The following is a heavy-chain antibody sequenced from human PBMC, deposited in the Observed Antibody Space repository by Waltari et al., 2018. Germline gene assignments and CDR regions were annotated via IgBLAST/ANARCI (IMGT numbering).Heavy chain of an antibody. CDR3: TRGGNYDFWSHRPFVDP. V-gene: IGHV4-34*01. CDR2: IRHPRSR. CDR1: GASFSDYY. D-gene: IGHD3-3*01. Sequence: QVQLQQWGAGLLGPSETLSLTCAVYGASFSDYYWGWVRQPPGKGLEWIGQIRHPRSRNYAPSLKSRVTISVDPPRRQFSLRLSSVTVADTAVYFCTRGGNYDFWSHRPFVDPWGQGTLVTVS. J-gene: IGHJ5*02.